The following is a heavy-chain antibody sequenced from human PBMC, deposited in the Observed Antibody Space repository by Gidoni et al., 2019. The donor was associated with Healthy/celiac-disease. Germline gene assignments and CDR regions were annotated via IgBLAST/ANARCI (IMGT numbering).Heavy chain of an antibody. J-gene: IGHJ4*02. V-gene: IGHV4-30-4*01. CDR2: IYYSGST. D-gene: IGHD3-10*01. CDR1: GGSISSGDYY. Sequence: QVQLQESGPGLVKPSQTLSLTCTVSGGSISSGDYYWSWIRQPPGKGLEWIGYIYYSGSTYYNPSLKSRVTISVDTSKNQFSLKLSSVTAADTAVYYCAREITMVQGVITKAPPYFDYWGQGTLVTVSS. CDR3: AREITMVQGVITKAPPYFDY.